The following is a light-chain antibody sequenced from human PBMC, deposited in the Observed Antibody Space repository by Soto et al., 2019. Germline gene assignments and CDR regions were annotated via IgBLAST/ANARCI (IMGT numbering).Light chain of an antibody. CDR1: SSNIGAGYD. CDR2: GNS. J-gene: IGLJ2*01. CDR3: QSYDSSLSGSMV. V-gene: IGLV1-40*01. Sequence: QSVLTQPPSVSGAPGQRVTISCTGSSSNIGAGYDVHWYQQFPGTAPKLLIYGNSNRPSGVPDRFSGSKSGTSASLAITGLQAADEADYYCQSYDSSLSGSMVFGGGTKVTVL.